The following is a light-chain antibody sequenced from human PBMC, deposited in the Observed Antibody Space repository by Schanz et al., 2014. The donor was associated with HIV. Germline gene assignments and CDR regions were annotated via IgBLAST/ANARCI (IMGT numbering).Light chain of an antibody. Sequence: QSALTQPPSASGSPGQSVTISCTGSSNDVGGYKYVSWYQQSAGRAPRLLIYEVSKRPSGVPDRFSGSKSGNTASLTVTGLQAEDEADYYCCSYASSGVFGGGTKLTVL. J-gene: IGLJ3*02. CDR3: CSYASSGV. V-gene: IGLV2-8*01. CDR2: EVS. CDR1: SNDVGGYKY.